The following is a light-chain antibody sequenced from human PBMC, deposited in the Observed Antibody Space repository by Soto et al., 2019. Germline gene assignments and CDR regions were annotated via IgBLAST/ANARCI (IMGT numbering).Light chain of an antibody. V-gene: IGKV3-11*01. Sequence: EIVLTQSPATLSLSPGERATLSCRASQSVSSYLAWYQQKPGQAPRLVIYEASNRATGIPDRFSGSGSGTDFTLTISSLEPEDSAVYYCQQRGNWPSITFGQGTRLEIK. CDR2: EAS. CDR1: QSVSSY. CDR3: QQRGNWPSIT. J-gene: IGKJ5*01.